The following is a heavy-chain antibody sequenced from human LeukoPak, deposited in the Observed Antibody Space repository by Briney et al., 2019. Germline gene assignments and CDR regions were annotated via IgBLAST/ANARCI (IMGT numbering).Heavy chain of an antibody. CDR2: ISWNSGSI. D-gene: IGHD3-10*01. CDR3: ARDRGSGSYYNPIDY. CDR1: GFTFDDYA. Sequence: GGSLRLSCAASGFTFDDYAMHWVRQAPGKGLEWVSGISWNSGSIGYADSVKGRFTISRDNAKNSLYLQMNSLRAEDTALYYCARDRGSGSYYNPIDYWGQGTLVTVSS. V-gene: IGHV3-9*01. J-gene: IGHJ4*02.